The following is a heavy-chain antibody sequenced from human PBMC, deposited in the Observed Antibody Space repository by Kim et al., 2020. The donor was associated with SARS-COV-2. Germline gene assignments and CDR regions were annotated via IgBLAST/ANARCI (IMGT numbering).Heavy chain of an antibody. D-gene: IGHD6-13*01. CDR1: GFTFSDYY. V-gene: IGHV3-11*05. CDR2: ISSSIDYT. CDR3: ARVEYGSCSWYYFDY. Sequence: GGSLRLSCEASGFTFSDYYMSWIRQTPGKGLEWISYISSSIDYTKYADSVKGRFTISRDNAKNSLYLQMNSLRAEDTAVYYCARVEYGSCSWYYFDYWGQGTLVTVSS. J-gene: IGHJ4*02.